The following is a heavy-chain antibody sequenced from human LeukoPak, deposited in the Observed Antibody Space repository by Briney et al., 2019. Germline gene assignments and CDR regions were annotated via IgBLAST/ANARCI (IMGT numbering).Heavy chain of an antibody. CDR1: GYTFTSYG. D-gene: IGHD6-19*01. Sequence: GASVKVSCKASGYTFTSYGISWVRQAPGQGLEWMGWINPNSGGTNYAQKFQGRVTMTRDTSISTAYMELSRLRSDDTAVYYCARPGQWLRDHAFDIWGQGTMVTVSS. V-gene: IGHV1-2*02. CDR3: ARPGQWLRDHAFDI. J-gene: IGHJ3*02. CDR2: INPNSGGT.